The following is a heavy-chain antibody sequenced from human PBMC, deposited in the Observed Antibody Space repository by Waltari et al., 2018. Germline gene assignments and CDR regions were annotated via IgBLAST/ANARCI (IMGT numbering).Heavy chain of an antibody. V-gene: IGHV3-23*01. CDR1: GFNFSSYA. J-gene: IGHJ4*02. D-gene: IGHD3-22*01. CDR2: ITDNGNRA. CDR3: AKDHWRPGVVTSLSS. Sequence: EVQLSESGGDLVQPGESLRLSCAASGFNFSSYALPWVRLAPGKGLEWVSTITDNGNRAYYADFVRGQFTISRDNSRSTLFLQMKNLTVDNTAVYYCAKDHWRPGVVTSLSSWGQGTLVTVSS.